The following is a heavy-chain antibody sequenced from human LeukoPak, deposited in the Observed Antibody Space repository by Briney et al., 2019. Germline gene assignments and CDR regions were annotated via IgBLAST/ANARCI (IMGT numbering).Heavy chain of an antibody. Sequence: GRSLRLSCAASGFTFSSYGMHWVRQAPGKGLEWVAVISYDGSNKYYADSVKGRFTISRDNSKNTLYLQMNSLRAEDTAVYYCAKDSGELWSIRFDYWGQGTLVTVSS. CDR1: GFTFSSYG. D-gene: IGHD5-18*01. CDR2: ISYDGSNK. V-gene: IGHV3-30*18. J-gene: IGHJ4*02. CDR3: AKDSGELWSIRFDY.